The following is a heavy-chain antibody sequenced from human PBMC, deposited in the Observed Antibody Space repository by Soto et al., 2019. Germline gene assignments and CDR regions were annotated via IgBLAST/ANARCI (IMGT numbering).Heavy chain of an antibody. D-gene: IGHD1-26*01. CDR1: GFTFDDYT. J-gene: IGHJ6*02. Sequence: GGSLRLSCAASGFTFDDYTMHWVRQAPGKGLEWVSLISWDGGSTYYADSVKGRFTISRDNSKNSLYLQMNSLRTGDTALYYCAKDGFYSGSYYYYGMDVWGQGTTVTVSS. CDR3: AKDGFYSGSYYYYGMDV. V-gene: IGHV3-43*01. CDR2: ISWDGGST.